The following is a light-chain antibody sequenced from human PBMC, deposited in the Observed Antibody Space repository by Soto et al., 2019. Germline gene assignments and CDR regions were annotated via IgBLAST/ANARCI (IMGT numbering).Light chain of an antibody. CDR1: QSISSW. CDR2: DAS. V-gene: IGKV1-5*01. Sequence: DIPMTQSPSTLSASVGDRVTITCRASQSISSWLAWYQQKPGKAPKLLIYDASSLESGVPSRFSGCGSGTEFTLAISSLQPDDFATYYCQQYNSYSPFTFGQGTRLEIK. J-gene: IGKJ5*01. CDR3: QQYNSYSPFT.